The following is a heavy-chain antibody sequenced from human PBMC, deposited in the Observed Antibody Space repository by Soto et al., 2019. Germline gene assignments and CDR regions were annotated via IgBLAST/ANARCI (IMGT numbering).Heavy chain of an antibody. D-gene: IGHD3-22*01. V-gene: IGHV3-30*18. CDR3: AKPKEHYYDSSPGES. Sequence: GGSLRLSCAASGFTFSSYGMHWVRQAPGKGLEWVAIISYDGNNKYYADSVKGRFTISRDNSKNMVYLQMNSLRPEDTAVYYCAKPKEHYYDSSPGESWGQGALATVSS. CDR1: GFTFSSYG. CDR2: ISYDGNNK. J-gene: IGHJ4*02.